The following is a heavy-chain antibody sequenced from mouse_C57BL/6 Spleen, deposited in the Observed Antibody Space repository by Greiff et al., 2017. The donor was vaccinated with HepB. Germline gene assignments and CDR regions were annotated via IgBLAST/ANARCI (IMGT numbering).Heavy chain of an antibody. D-gene: IGHD2-5*01. J-gene: IGHJ1*03. CDR1: GYTFTSYW. Sequence: VQLQQPGTELVKPGASVKLSCKASGYTFTSYWMHWVKQRPGQGLEWIGNINPSNGGTNYNEKFKSKATLTVDKSSSTAYMQLSSLTSEDSAVYNCARSSSNRYWYFDVWGTGTTVTVSS. CDR2: INPSNGGT. CDR3: ARSSSNRYWYFDV. V-gene: IGHV1-53*01.